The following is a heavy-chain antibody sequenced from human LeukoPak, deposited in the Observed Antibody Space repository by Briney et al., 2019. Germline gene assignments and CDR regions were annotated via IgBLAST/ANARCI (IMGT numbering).Heavy chain of an antibody. CDR1: GGSFSGYY. D-gene: IGHD5-12*01. V-gene: IGHV4-34*01. CDR3: ARDRGYSGYDSYFDY. Sequence: SETLSLTCAVYGGSFSGYYRSWIRQPPGKGLEWIGEINHSGSTNYNPSLKSRVTISVDTSKNQFSLKLSSVTAADTAVYYCARDRGYSGYDSYFDYWGQGTLVTVSS. J-gene: IGHJ4*02. CDR2: INHSGST.